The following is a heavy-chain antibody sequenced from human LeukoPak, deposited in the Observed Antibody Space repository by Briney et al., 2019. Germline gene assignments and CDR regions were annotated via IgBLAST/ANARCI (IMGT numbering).Heavy chain of an antibody. Sequence: PSETLSLTCTVSGGSISNYYWSWIRQPPGKGLEWIGYIYYSGSTNYNPSPKSRVTISIDTSKNQFSLKLTSVIAADTALYYCARGYYDSSGYYGPGYWGQGTLVTVSS. CDR1: GGSISNYY. V-gene: IGHV4-59*01. J-gene: IGHJ4*02. D-gene: IGHD3-22*01. CDR3: ARGYYDSSGYYGPGY. CDR2: IYYSGST.